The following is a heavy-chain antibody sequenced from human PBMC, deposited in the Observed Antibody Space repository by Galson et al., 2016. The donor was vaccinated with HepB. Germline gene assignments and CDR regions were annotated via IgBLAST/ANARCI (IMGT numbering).Heavy chain of an antibody. V-gene: IGHV3-23*01. CDR3: AKTPIYYSPNNWFDP. D-gene: IGHD2-15*01. Sequence: SLRLSCAASGFSFNNSWMNWVRQAPGKGLEWVSSITADAGNTYYADSVKGRFTISRDNSKSTLSLQMNRLKTDDTAVYYCAKTPIYYSPNNWFDPWGQGTLVIVSS. CDR2: ITADAGNT. CDR1: GFSFNNSW. J-gene: IGHJ5*02.